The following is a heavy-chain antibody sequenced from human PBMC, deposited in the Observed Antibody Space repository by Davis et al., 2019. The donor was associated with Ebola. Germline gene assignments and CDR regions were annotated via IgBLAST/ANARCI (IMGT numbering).Heavy chain of an antibody. CDR2: ISWNSGSI. CDR3: AKATSGRLASVFDY. Sequence: PGGSLRLSCAASGFTFDDYAMHWVRQAPGKGLEWVSGISWNSGSIGYADSVKGRFTISRDNAKNSLYLQMNSLRAEDTALYYCAKATSGRLASVFDYWGQGTLVTVSS. D-gene: IGHD1-1*01. CDR1: GFTFDDYA. V-gene: IGHV3-9*01. J-gene: IGHJ4*02.